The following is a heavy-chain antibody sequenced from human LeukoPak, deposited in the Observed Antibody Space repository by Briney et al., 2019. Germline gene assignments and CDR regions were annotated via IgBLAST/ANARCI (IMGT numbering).Heavy chain of an antibody. D-gene: IGHD6-13*01. CDR3: AKDIFTGIAAAGAIDY. CDR1: GFTFDDYA. Sequence: PGRSLRLSCAASGFTFDDYAMHWVRQAPGKGLEWVSGITWNSGSIGYAVSVKGRFTISRDNAKNSLYLQMNSLRPEDTALYYCAKDIFTGIAAAGAIDYWGQGTLVTVSS. J-gene: IGHJ4*02. CDR2: ITWNSGSI. V-gene: IGHV3-9*01.